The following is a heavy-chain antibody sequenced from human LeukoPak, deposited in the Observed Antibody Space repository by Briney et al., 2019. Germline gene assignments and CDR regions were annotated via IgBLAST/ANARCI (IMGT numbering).Heavy chain of an antibody. CDR2: IKEDGSEK. CDR1: GSTFSSLW. CDR3: VKGRYYDFWSGYSLFDY. D-gene: IGHD3-3*01. V-gene: IGHV3-7*03. J-gene: IGHJ4*02. Sequence: GGSLRLSCVGSGSTFSSLWMSWVRQAPGKGLEWVANIKEDGSEKHYVGSVKGRFTISRDNAKKSLYLQMNNLRAEDTAVYYCVKGRYYDFWSGYSLFDYWGQGTLVTVSS.